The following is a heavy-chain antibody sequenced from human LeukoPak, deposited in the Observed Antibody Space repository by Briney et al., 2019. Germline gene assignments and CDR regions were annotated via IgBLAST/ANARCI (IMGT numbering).Heavy chain of an antibody. CDR2: ISGSSNDI. CDR3: ARDRDICRYYLFDC. V-gene: IGHV3-21*04. J-gene: IGHJ4*02. Sequence: PGGSLRLSCAASGFTFMTYSMNWVRQAPGKGLEWVSSISGSSNDIHYADSVKGRFTISRDNTKNSLYLQMNSLRGEDTALYYCARDRDICRYYLFDCWGQGTLVTVSS. D-gene: IGHD2-15*01. CDR1: GFTFMTYS.